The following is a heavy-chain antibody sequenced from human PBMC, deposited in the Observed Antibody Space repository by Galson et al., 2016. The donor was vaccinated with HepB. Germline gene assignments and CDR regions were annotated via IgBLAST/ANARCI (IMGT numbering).Heavy chain of an antibody. CDR3: ARSRWENLDL. CDR1: GGSISRYY. CDR2: IYYSGST. J-gene: IGHJ5*02. D-gene: IGHD1-26*01. Sequence: SETLSLTCTVSGGSISRYYWSWIRQPPGKGLEWIGYIYYSGSTTYNPSLKSRVTMSADTSKNHFSLRVSSVTAADTAVYYCARSRWENLDLWGQGTLVTVSS. V-gene: IGHV4-59*08.